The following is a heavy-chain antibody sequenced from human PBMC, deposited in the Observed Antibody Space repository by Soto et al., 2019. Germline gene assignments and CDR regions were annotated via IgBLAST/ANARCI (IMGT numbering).Heavy chain of an antibody. CDR1: GFTFDDYA. CDR2: ISWNSGSI. Sequence: GGSLRLSCAASGFTFDDYAMHWVRQAPGKGLERVSGISWNSGSIGYAESVKGRFTISRDNAKNSLYLQMNSLRAEDTASYYWAKHVFYDFWSGDKGPNHFYYVMDVWAQATTVIFSS. V-gene: IGHV3-9*01. J-gene: IGHJ6*02. CDR3: AKHVFYDFWSGDKGPNHFYYVMDV. D-gene: IGHD3-3*01.